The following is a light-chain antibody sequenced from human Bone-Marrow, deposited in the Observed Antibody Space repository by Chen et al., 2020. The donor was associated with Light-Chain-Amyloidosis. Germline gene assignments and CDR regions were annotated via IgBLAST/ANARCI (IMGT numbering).Light chain of an antibody. J-gene: IGKJ4*01. CDR1: QTISSNY. CDR3: QQYGTSPLT. V-gene: IGKV3-20*01. Sequence: EIVLTQSPGTLSLSPGEGANLSCRASQTISSNYLTWYQQKFGQAPRLLIYGSSSRATGIPDRFTGRGSGTDITLTINRLEPEEFAMYYCQQYGTSPLTFGGGTKVEIK. CDR2: GSS.